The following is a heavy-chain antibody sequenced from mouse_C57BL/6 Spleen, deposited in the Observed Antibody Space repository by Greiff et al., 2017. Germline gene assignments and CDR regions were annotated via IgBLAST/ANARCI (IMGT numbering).Heavy chain of an antibody. CDR1: GYTFTSYW. D-gene: IGHD1-1*01. Sequence: VQLQQPGAELVKPGASVTMSCKASGYTFTSYWITWVKQRPGQGLEWIGDIYPGSGSTNYNEKFKSKATLTVDTSSSTAYMRLSSLTSEDSAVYYCARFGTTVVARDYWGQGTTLTVSS. J-gene: IGHJ2*01. V-gene: IGHV1-55*01. CDR3: ARFGTTVVARDY. CDR2: IYPGSGST.